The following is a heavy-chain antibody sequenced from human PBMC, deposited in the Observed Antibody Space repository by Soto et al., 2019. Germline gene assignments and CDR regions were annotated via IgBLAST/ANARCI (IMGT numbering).Heavy chain of an antibody. J-gene: IGHJ3*02. CDR2: ISGSGGST. CDR1: GFTFSSYA. D-gene: IGHD6-6*01. Sequence: EVQLLESGGGLVQPGGSLRLSCAASGFTFSSYAMSWVRQAPGKGLEWVSAISGSGGSTYYADSVKGRFTISRDNSKNTLYLQMNSLRAEDTAVYYCARYGSSSSAFDIWGQGTMVTVSS. V-gene: IGHV3-23*01. CDR3: ARYGSSSSAFDI.